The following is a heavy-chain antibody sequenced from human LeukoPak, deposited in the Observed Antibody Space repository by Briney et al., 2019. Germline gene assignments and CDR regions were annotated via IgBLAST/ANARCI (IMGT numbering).Heavy chain of an antibody. D-gene: IGHD3-10*01. CDR1: GFTFSSFS. CDR2: ISSISSIV. CDR3: VRTLGSQDY. J-gene: IGHJ4*02. V-gene: IGHV3-48*02. Sequence: PGGSLRLSCATSGFTFSSFSMNWVRQAPGKGLEWVAYISSISSIVYYAGSVKGRFTISRDNGKNSLYLQMNSLRDEDTAVYYCVRTLGSQDYWGQGTLVTVSS.